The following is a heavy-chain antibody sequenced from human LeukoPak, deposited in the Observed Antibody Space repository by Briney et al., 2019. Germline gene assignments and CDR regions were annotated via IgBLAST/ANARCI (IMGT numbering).Heavy chain of an antibody. D-gene: IGHD2/OR15-2a*01. V-gene: IGHV4-38-2*02. CDR3: ARNNSNRFDF. Sequence: SQTLSLTCTVSVYSISGGYYGGWIRHPPGKGLEWIGTIFQSVSTYYNPSFKVRFTTPVDRSKNQFSLNLSSVPAAEPAVYYFARNNSNRFDFWSQGTLVTVSS. CDR1: VYSISGGYY. CDR2: IFQSVST. J-gene: IGHJ4*02.